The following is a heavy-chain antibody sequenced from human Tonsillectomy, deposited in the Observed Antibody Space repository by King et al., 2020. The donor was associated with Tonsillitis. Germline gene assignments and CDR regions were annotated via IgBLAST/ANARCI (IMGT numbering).Heavy chain of an antibody. J-gene: IGHJ4*02. CDR2: IYYSGST. V-gene: IGHV4-39*01. CDR3: ARLGSHQPGVDY. CDR1: GGSISSSSYY. D-gene: IGHD1-26*01. Sequence: LQLQESGPGLVKPSETLSLTCTVSGGSISSSSYYWGWIRQPPGKGLEWIVSIYYSGSTYYNPSLKSRVTISVDTSKNQFSLKLSSVTAADTAVYYCARLGSHQPGVDYWGQGTLVTVSS.